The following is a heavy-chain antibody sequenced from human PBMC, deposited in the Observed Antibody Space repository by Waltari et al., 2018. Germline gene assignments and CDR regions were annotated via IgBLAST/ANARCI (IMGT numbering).Heavy chain of an antibody. J-gene: IGHJ3*02. D-gene: IGHD3-3*01. Sequence: EVQLVESGGGLVKPGGSLRLSCAASGFTFSSSSMNWVRQAPGKGLGRAASISSSSSYIYYADSVKGRFTISRDNTKNSLYLQMNSLRAEDTAVYYCARERPCTPHYYDFWSGCGAFDIWGQGTMVTVSS. CDR2: ISSSSSYI. CDR1: GFTFSSSS. CDR3: ARERPCTPHYYDFWSGCGAFDI. V-gene: IGHV3-21*01.